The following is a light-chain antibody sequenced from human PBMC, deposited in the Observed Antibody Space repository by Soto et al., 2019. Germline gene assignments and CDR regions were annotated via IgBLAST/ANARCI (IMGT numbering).Light chain of an antibody. Sequence: QSVLTQPASVSGSPGQSITISCTGTSSDIGAYNYVSWYQQHPGKVPKLMISEVSNRPSGVSNRFSGSKSGNTASLTISGLQAEDEADYYCSSYTLRRTDVFGTGTKVTVL. V-gene: IGLV2-14*01. J-gene: IGLJ1*01. CDR3: SSYTLRRTDV. CDR2: EVS. CDR1: SSDIGAYNY.